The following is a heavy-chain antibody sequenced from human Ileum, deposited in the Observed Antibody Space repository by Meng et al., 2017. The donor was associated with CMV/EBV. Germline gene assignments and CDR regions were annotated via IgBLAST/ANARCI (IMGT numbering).Heavy chain of an antibody. J-gene: IGHJ1*01. V-gene: IGHV3-30*02. CDR3: ASGIRLTGS. D-gene: IGHD1-14*01. CDR1: GLTFINHG. Sequence: GGSLRLSCAASGLTFINHGMHWVRQAPGKGLEWVAFIPSDGTYDFYADSVKGRFTISRDNTKNTLYLQMDSLRDEDTALYFCASGIRLTGSWGQGTLVTVSS. CDR2: IPSDGTYD.